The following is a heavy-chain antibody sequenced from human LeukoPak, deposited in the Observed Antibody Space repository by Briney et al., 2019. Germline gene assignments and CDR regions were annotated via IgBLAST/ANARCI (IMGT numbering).Heavy chain of an antibody. CDR1: GYSFTSYW. Sequence: GESLKISCKGSGYSFTSYWIGWVRQMPGKGLGWMGIIYPGDSDTRYSPSFQGQVTISADKSISTAYLQWSSLKASDTAMYYCARLTPNVLLWFGESELWFDPWGQGTLVTVSS. V-gene: IGHV5-51*01. J-gene: IGHJ5*02. D-gene: IGHD3-10*01. CDR2: IYPGDSDT. CDR3: ARLTPNVLLWFGESELWFDP.